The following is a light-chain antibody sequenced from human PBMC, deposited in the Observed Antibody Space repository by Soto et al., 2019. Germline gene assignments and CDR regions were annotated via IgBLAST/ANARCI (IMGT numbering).Light chain of an antibody. Sequence: QSVLTQPASVSGSPGQSITISCTGTSSDVGSYNFVSWYQQLPGKAPKLMIYEVSNRPSGVSNRFSGSKSGNTASLTISGLQAEDETDYYCFSYTSSGTYVFGTGTKV. CDR3: FSYTSSGTYV. V-gene: IGLV2-14*01. J-gene: IGLJ1*01. CDR1: SSDVGSYNF. CDR2: EVS.